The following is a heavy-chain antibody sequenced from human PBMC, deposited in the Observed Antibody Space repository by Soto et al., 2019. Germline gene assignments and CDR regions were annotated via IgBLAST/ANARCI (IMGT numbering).Heavy chain of an antibody. CDR2: ISGSGGTT. J-gene: IGHJ6*02. CDR3: AKNVWGITIFGGMDV. V-gene: IGHV3-23*01. CDR1: GFTFSSSA. Sequence: EVQLLESGGGLVQPGGSLRLSCAASGFTFSSSAMSWVRQAPGKGLEWVSAISGSGGTTYYADSVKGRFTISRDNSKNTLYLQMNSLRAEDTAVYYCAKNVWGITIFGGMDVLGQGTTVTVSS. D-gene: IGHD3-9*01.